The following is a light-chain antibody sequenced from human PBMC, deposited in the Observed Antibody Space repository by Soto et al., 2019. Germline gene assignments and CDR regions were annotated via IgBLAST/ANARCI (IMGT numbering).Light chain of an antibody. V-gene: IGKV1-39*01. CDR1: QSISSY. J-gene: IGKJ4*01. CDR3: QHSYCTPPLT. Sequence: DIQMTQSPSSLSASVGDRVTITCRASQSISSYLNWYQQKPGKAPKLLIYAASSLQSGAPSRFSVSGRLSDFNLSISSPQPEAVATYYGQHSYCTPPLTFGGRIKVEIK. CDR2: AAS.